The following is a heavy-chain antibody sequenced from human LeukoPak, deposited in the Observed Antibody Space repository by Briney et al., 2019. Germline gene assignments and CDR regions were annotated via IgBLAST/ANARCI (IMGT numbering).Heavy chain of an antibody. CDR2: ISGSGGST. V-gene: IGHV3-23*01. Sequence: GGSLRLSCAASGFTFSSYAMSWVRQAPGKGLERVSAISGSGGSTYYADSVKGRFTISRDNSKNTLYLQMNSLRAEDTAVYYCAKTVDTAMAWTNYYYYGMDVWGQGTTVTVSS. D-gene: IGHD5-18*01. J-gene: IGHJ6*02. CDR1: GFTFSSYA. CDR3: AKTVDTAMAWTNYYYYGMDV.